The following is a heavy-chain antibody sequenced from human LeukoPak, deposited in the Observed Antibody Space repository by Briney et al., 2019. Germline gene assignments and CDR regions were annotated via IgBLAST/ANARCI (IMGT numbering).Heavy chain of an antibody. CDR3: ARGDRFLRWVDY. CDR1: AGSISSYY. CDR2: IYYSGST. D-gene: IGHD3-3*01. Sequence: SETLSLTCTVSAGSISSYYWSWLRQPPGKGLEWIGHIYYSGSTNYNPSLKSRVTISVDTSKNQFSLKLSSVTAADTAVYYCARGDRFLRWVDYWGQGTLVTVSS. V-gene: IGHV4-59*01. J-gene: IGHJ4*02.